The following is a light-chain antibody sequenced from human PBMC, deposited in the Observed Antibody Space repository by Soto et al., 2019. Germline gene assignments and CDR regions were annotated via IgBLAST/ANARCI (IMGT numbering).Light chain of an antibody. CDR3: QTWGTGFLV. Sequence: QLVLTQSPSASASLGASVKLTCTLSSGYTNYAIAWHQQQPEKAPRYLMKLNSDGSHNKGDGIPARFSGSSSGAERYLTISSLQSEDEADYYCQTWGTGFLVFGGGTKLTVL. J-gene: IGLJ2*01. CDR1: SGYTNYA. V-gene: IGLV4-69*01. CDR2: LNSDGSH.